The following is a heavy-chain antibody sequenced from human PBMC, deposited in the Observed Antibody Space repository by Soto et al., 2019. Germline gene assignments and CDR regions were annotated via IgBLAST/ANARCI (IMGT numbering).Heavy chain of an antibody. Sequence: VQLVESGGGVVQPGRSLRLSCAASGFTFSSYGMHWVRQAPGKGLEWVAVISYDGSNKYYADSVKGRFTISRDNSKNTLYLQMNSLRAEDTAVYYCAKDPTGSFDYWGQGTLVTVSS. J-gene: IGHJ4*02. CDR3: AKDPTGSFDY. CDR2: ISYDGSNK. V-gene: IGHV3-30*18. CDR1: GFTFSSYG.